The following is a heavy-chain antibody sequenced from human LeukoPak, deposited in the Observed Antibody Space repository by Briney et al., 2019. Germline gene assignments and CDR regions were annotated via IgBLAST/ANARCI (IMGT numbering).Heavy chain of an antibody. CDR3: AKNLYYSPNHYYMDV. D-gene: IGHD4-11*01. Sequence: PGGSLRLSCAASGFTFTNYAMYWVRQAPGKGLEWVSAISSSGGSTYYAGSVKGRFTISRDNSKNTMYLQMNSLRAEDTALYYCAKNLYYSPNHYYMDVWGKGTTVTVSS. V-gene: IGHV3-23*01. J-gene: IGHJ6*03. CDR2: ISSSGGST. CDR1: GFTFTNYA.